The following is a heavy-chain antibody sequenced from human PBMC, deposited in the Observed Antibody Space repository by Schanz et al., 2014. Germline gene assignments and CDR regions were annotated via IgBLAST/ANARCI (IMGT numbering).Heavy chain of an antibody. V-gene: IGHV3-23*01. CDR3: ARDFHGYGPHLDY. D-gene: IGHD5-12*01. Sequence: EVHLLESGGGLVPPGGSLRLSCAASGFNFSDYAMCWVRQAPGKGLEWVSAISGGGGTTYYTDSVKGRFTISRDNSKNTLYLQMNGLRAEDTVVYYCARDFHGYGPHLDYWGQGSLVTVSS. CDR1: GFNFSDYA. CDR2: ISGGGGTT. J-gene: IGHJ4*02.